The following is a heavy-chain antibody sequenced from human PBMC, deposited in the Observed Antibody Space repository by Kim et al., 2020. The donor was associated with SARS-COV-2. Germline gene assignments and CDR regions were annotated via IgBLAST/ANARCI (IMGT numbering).Heavy chain of an antibody. V-gene: IGHV3-64D*09. J-gene: IGHJ2*01. Sequence: GGSLRLSCSASGFTFSDYPMHWVRQAPGKGLQYVSSITDNGANTYYADSVKGRFTISRDNSKNTLYLQMGSLRPDDTAVFYCVRRSLVAGAKLFFDLWGR. CDR3: VRRSLVAGAKLFFDL. CDR2: ITDNGANT. CDR1: GFTFSDYP. D-gene: IGHD6-19*01.